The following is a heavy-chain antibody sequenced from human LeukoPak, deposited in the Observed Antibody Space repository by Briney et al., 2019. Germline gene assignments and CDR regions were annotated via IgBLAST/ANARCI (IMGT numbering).Heavy chain of an antibody. CDR3: ARDRGSREDGMDV. CDR2: ISGSGGST. V-gene: IGHV3-23*01. CDR1: GFTFSAYA. Sequence: PGGSLRLSCEASGFTFSAYAMSWVRQAPGKGLEWVSAISGSGGSTYYADSVKGRFTISRDNSKNTLYLQLNSLRAEDTAVYNCARDRGSREDGMDVWGQGTTVTVSS. J-gene: IGHJ6*02. D-gene: IGHD1-26*01.